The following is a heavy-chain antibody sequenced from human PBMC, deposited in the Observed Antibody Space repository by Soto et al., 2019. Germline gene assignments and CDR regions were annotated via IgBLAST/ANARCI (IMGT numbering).Heavy chain of an antibody. CDR3: ARWSYLDY. CDR1: RFSLCSYA. J-gene: IGHJ4*02. D-gene: IGHD3-3*01. CDR2: ISGSDGKT. V-gene: IGHV3-23*01. Sequence: GGSLRLCCAASRFSLCSYALSWVRQAPGKGLEWVSTISGSDGKTFYADSVKGRFSISRDTSQNTLYLQMNSLRADDTAIYYCARWSYLDYWGQGTRVTVSS.